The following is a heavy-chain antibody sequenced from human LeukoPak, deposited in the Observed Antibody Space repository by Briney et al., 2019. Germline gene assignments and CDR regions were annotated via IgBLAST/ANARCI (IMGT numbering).Heavy chain of an antibody. V-gene: IGHV3-11*01. Sequence: GGSLRLSCAASGFTFSDYYMSWIRQAPGKGLEWVSYISTSSITIYYADSVKGRLTISRDNPKNSLYLQMNSLRAEDTAVYYCSTRDSVAGTDYWGQGTLVTVSS. J-gene: IGHJ4*02. CDR3: STRDSVAGTDY. CDR1: GFTFSDYY. D-gene: IGHD6-19*01. CDR2: ISTSSITI.